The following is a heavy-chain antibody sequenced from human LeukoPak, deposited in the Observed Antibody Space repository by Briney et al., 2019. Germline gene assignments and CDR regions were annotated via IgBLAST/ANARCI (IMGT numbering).Heavy chain of an antibody. D-gene: IGHD5-18*01. CDR2: ISGSGGST. Sequence: WVRQAPGKGLEWVSAISGSGGSTYYADSVKGRFTISRDNSKSTLYLQMNSLRAEDTAVYYCAKDLSSGYSYGYINYWGQGTLVTVSS. J-gene: IGHJ4*02. CDR3: AKDLSSGYSYGYINY. V-gene: IGHV3-23*01.